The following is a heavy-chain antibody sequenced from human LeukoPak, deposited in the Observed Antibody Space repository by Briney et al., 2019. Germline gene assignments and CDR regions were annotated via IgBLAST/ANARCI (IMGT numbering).Heavy chain of an antibody. D-gene: IGHD4-23*01. Sequence: PSETLSLTCTVSGDSISDYYWTWIRQPPGKGLEWIGYIYYSGTTNYNPSLKSRVDISLDTSKNQFSLKLRSVTAADTAVYYCAREPLGRGKWFDPWGQGTLVTVSS. V-gene: IGHV4-59*01. CDR3: AREPLGRGKWFDP. J-gene: IGHJ5*02. CDR2: IYYSGTT. CDR1: GDSISDYY.